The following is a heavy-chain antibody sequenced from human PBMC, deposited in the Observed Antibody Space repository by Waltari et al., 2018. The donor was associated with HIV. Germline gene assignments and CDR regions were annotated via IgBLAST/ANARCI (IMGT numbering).Heavy chain of an antibody. CDR2: ISSSSSYI. CDR1: GFTFSSYS. CDR3: ARATGTTGAFDI. V-gene: IGHV3-21*01. D-gene: IGHD1-1*01. J-gene: IGHJ3*02. Sequence: EVQLVESGGGLVKPGGSLRLSCAASGFTFSSYSMNWVRQAPGKGREWVSSISSSSSYIYYADSVKGRFTISRDNAKNSLYLQMNSLRAEDTAVYYCARATGTTGAFDIWGQGTMVTVSS.